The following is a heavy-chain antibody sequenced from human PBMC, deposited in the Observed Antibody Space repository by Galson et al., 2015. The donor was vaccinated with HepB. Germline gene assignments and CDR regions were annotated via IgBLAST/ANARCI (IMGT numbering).Heavy chain of an antibody. CDR3: AKDGTTVTTGDY. J-gene: IGHJ4*02. D-gene: IGHD4-17*01. Sequence: SLRLSCAASGFTFSSYAMSWVRQAPGQGLEWVSTISASGVSTYYADSEKGRFTISRDNSKNTLYLQMNSLRAEDTAVYYCAKDGTTVTTGDYWGQGTLVTVSS. CDR2: ISASGVST. CDR1: GFTFSSYA. V-gene: IGHV3-23*01.